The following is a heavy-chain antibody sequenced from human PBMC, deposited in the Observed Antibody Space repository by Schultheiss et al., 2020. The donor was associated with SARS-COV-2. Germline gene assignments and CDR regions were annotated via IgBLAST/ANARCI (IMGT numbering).Heavy chain of an antibody. CDR1: GFTVSSNY. Sequence: GGSLRLSCAASGFTVSSNYMSWVRQAPGKGLEWVSAISGSGGSTYYADSVKGRFTISRDNSKNSLYLQMNSLRAEDTAVYYCARSESGSYGGFDYWGQGTLVTVSS. V-gene: IGHV3-23*01. CDR2: ISGSGGST. CDR3: ARSESGSYGGFDY. D-gene: IGHD1-26*01. J-gene: IGHJ4*02.